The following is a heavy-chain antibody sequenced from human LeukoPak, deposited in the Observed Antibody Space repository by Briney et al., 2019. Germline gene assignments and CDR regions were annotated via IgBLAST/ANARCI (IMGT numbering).Heavy chain of an antibody. CDR3: AKDGRNYFDY. J-gene: IGHJ4*02. CDR1: GFTFDGYT. CDR2: ISWDGGST. Sequence: GGSLRLSCAASGFTFDGYTMHWVRQTPGKGLEWVSLISWDGGSTYYADSVKGRFTISRDNSKNSLYLQMNSLRTEDTALYYCAKDGRNYFDYWGQGTLVTVSS. V-gene: IGHV3-43*01.